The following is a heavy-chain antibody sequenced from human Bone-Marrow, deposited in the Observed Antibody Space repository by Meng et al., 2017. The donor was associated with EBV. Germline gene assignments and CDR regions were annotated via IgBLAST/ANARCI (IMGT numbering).Heavy chain of an antibody. D-gene: IGHD6-19*01. V-gene: IGHV1-18*01. Sequence: VRMGQSGVEVKKLGASVKVSCKASGYTFTSYGISWVRQAPGQGLEWMGWISAYNGNTNYAQKLQDRVTMTTDTSTSTAYMELRSLRSDDTAVYYCAREYSSGWYYFDYWGQGTLVTVSS. CDR3: AREYSSGWYYFDY. CDR1: GYTFTSYG. CDR2: ISAYNGNT. J-gene: IGHJ4*02.